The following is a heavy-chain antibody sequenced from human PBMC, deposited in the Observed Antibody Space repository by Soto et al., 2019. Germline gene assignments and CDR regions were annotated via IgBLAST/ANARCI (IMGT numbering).Heavy chain of an antibody. V-gene: IGHV1-58*02. CDR1: GFTFVTSS. CDR3: ARRSEDSYGSPFDY. CDR2: IVVDTGNT. D-gene: IGHD5-18*01. J-gene: IGHJ4*02. Sequence: SVKVSCKASGFTFVTSSIHWLRQTRGHRLEWIGWIVVDTGNTDYAQKFQGRVTITADESTSTAYMELSSLRSEDTAVYYCARRSEDSYGSPFDYCAQRTPVPVS.